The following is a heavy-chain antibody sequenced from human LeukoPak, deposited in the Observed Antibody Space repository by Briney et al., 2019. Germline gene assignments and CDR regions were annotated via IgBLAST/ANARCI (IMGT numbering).Heavy chain of an antibody. CDR1: GYTFTSYG. V-gene: IGHV1-18*04. CDR3: ARGSYCSGGSCYLRWFDP. J-gene: IGHJ5*02. D-gene: IGHD2-15*01. Sequence: ASVKVSCKASGYTFTSYGISWVRQAPGQGLEWMGWISAYNGNTNYAQKLQGRVTMTTDTSTSTAYMELRSLRSDDTAVYYCARGSYCSGGSCYLRWFDPWGQGTLVNVSS. CDR2: ISAYNGNT.